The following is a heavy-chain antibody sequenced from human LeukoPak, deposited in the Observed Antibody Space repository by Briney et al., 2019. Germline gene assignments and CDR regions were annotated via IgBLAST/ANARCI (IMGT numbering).Heavy chain of an antibody. D-gene: IGHD5-18*01. V-gene: IGHV3-30*03. CDR2: ISYDGSNK. CDR3: ARDLGYSYGGDY. CDR1: GFTFSSYG. Sequence: GGSLRLSCAASGFTFSSYGMHWVRQAPGKGLEWVAVISYDGSNKYYADSVKGRFTISRDNSKNTLYLQMNSLRAEDTAVYYCARDLGYSYGGDYWGQGTLVTVSS. J-gene: IGHJ4*02.